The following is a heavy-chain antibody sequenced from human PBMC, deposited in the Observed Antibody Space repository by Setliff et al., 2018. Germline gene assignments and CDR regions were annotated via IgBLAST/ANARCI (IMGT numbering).Heavy chain of an antibody. CDR1: VGSIISYY. Sequence: SETLSLTCTVSVGSIISYYWSWIRQPAGKGLEWIGHINIGRSANYNPSLKSRVPMSIDTSKNQFSLKLNSVTAADMAVYYCAREQWLDLQGYDYMDVWAKGTPVTVSS. J-gene: IGHJ6*03. CDR3: AREQWLDLQGYDYMDV. V-gene: IGHV4-4*07. D-gene: IGHD6-19*01. CDR2: INIGRSA.